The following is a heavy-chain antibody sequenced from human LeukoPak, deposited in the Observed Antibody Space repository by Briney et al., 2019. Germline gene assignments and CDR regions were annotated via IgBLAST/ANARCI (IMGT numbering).Heavy chain of an antibody. CDR3: ARDPPSFFAFDI. CDR1: GGSISSGDYY. V-gene: IGHV4-30-4*08. D-gene: IGHD3-3*02. Sequence: SETLSLTCTVSGGSISSGDYYWSWIRQPPGEGLEWIGYIYYSGSTYYNPSLKSRVTISIDTSKNQFSLKLSSVTAADTAVYYCARDPPSFFAFDIWGQGTMVTVSS. J-gene: IGHJ3*02. CDR2: IYYSGST.